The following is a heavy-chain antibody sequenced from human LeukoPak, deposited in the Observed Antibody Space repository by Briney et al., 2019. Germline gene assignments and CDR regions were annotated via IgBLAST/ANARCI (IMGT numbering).Heavy chain of an antibody. J-gene: IGHJ5*02. Sequence: ASVKVSCKASGYTFTGYYMHWVRQAPGQGLEWMGWINPNSGGTNYAQKFQGRVTMTRDTSISTAYMELSRLRSDDTAVYYCASERSGYDFVLPVWFDPWGQGTLDTVSS. V-gene: IGHV1-2*02. CDR3: ASERSGYDFVLPVWFDP. CDR2: INPNSGGT. D-gene: IGHD5-12*01. CDR1: GYTFTGYY.